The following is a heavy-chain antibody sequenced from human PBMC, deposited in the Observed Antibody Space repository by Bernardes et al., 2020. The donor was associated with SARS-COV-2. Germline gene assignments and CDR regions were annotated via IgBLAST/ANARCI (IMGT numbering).Heavy chain of an antibody. D-gene: IGHD4-17*01. Sequence: VGPLRLSCAASGYRFRSSAMTWVRQDPGPGLAWVSAISGSAGSTYYADSLKGRFTISRDNSKNTLYLQMNSLRAEDTAVYYCARSRDYGDFGGILRGYYFDYWGQGTLVTVSS. V-gene: IGHV3-23*01. CDR2: ISGSAGST. CDR1: GYRFRSSA. J-gene: IGHJ4*02. CDR3: ARSRDYGDFGGILRGYYFDY.